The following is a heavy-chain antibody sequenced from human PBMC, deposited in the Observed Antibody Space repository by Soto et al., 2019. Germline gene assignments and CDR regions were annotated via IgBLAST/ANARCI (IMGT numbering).Heavy chain of an antibody. V-gene: IGHV3-74*01. CDR3: VAGSQGDY. CDR2: IKHDGSSA. CDR1: GFTFNGYW. J-gene: IGHJ4*02. Sequence: PGGSLRLSCAASGFTFNGYWMYWVRQAPGKGLVWVSRIKHDGSSADYADSVKGRFSISRDNAKNTLYLEMNILRADDTAVYYCVAGSQGDYWGQGTLVTVSS.